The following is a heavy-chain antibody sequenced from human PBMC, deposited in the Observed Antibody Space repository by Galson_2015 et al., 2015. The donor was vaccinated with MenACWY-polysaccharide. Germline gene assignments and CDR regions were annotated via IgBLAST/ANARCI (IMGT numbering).Heavy chain of an antibody. V-gene: IGHV3-23*01. J-gene: IGHJ4*01. CDR3: AKASQWGAAAVGSFD. D-gene: IGHD6-13*01. Sequence: SLRLSCAASGFSITSYAVNWVRQAPGKGLEWVAVISGSGTNIQYADSVKGRFTISRDTSKSTLYLQMNSLRAEDTAKYYCAKASQWGAAAVGSFD. CDR2: ISGSGTNI. CDR1: GFSITSYA.